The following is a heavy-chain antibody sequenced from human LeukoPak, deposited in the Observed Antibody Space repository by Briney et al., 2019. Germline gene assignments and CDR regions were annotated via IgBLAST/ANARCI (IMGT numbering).Heavy chain of an antibody. Sequence: PSETLSLTCTVSGGSISSYYWSWIRQPPGKRLEWIGYIYTSASTTYNPSLKSRLTISVDTSKNHFSLKLSSVTAADTAVYYCARGVGGYYYDSSGYYWPWGQGTLVTVSS. CDR3: ARGVGGYYYDSSGYYWP. J-gene: IGHJ5*02. V-gene: IGHV4-4*09. D-gene: IGHD3-22*01. CDR2: IYTSAST. CDR1: GGSISSYY.